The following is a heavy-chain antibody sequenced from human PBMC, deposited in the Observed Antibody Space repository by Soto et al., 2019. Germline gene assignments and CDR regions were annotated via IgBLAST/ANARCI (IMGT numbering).Heavy chain of an antibody. Sequence: GGSLRLSCAASGITFTNAWMGWVRQAPGKGLEWIGRLKSRRDGGTSDYAAPVKGRFSMSRDNSKNTLYLEMNSLRAEDTDVYYCGVDTTGLLDYWVQGTMVTVSS. V-gene: IGHV3-15*01. CDR3: GVDTTGLLDY. CDR1: GITFTNAW. CDR2: LKSRRDGGTS. D-gene: IGHD5-18*01. J-gene: IGHJ4*02.